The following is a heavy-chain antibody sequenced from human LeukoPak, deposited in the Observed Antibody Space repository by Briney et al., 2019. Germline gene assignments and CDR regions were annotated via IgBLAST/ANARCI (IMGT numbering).Heavy chain of an antibody. CDR2: IYYSGST. V-gene: IGHV4-39*01. J-gene: IGHJ6*02. D-gene: IGHD5-18*01. Sequence: SETLSLTCTVSGGSISSSSYYWGWIRQPPGKGLEWIGSIYYSGSTYYNPSLKSRVTISVDTSKNQFSLKLSSVTAADTAVYYCARGYSHGPPKYYGMDVWGQGTTVTVSS. CDR1: GGSISSSSYY. CDR3: ARGYSHGPPKYYGMDV.